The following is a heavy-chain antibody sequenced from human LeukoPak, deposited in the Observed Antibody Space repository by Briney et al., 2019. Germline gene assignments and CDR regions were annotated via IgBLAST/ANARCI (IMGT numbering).Heavy chain of an antibody. CDR1: GFIFSRYG. J-gene: IGHJ6*02. D-gene: IGHD3-22*01. CDR3: AKSKIYDSSGYYYWATYGMDV. Sequence: GRSLRLSCAASGFIFSRYGIHWVRQAPGKGLEWVAVVSYDGTETKYADSVKGRLNLSRDNSKNTVYLQMNSLRAEDTAVYYCAKSKIYDSSGYYYWATYGMDVWGQGTTVTVSS. V-gene: IGHV3-30*18. CDR2: VSYDGTET.